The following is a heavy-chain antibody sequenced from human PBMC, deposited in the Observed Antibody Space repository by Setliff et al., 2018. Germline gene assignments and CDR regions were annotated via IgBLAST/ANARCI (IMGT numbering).Heavy chain of an antibody. CDR1: GASITSYS. Sequence: SETLSLTCSVSGASITSYSWSWIRQPPGKGLEWIAYIHTSESTKYNPSLKSRVTISLDPSKRQFSLKLTSVTAADTAVYYCARALASGSYYGQSSYYMDVWGKGTTVTVSS. D-gene: IGHD3-10*01. CDR3: ARALASGSYYGQSSYYMDV. J-gene: IGHJ6*03. V-gene: IGHV4-4*08. CDR2: IHTSEST.